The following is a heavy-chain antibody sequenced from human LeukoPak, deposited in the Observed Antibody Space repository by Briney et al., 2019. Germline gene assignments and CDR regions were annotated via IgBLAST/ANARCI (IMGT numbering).Heavy chain of an antibody. CDR3: AKGLYSPGYSSGWPIDY. J-gene: IGHJ4*02. CDR1: GFTFSSYA. V-gene: IGHV3-23*01. Sequence: GGSLRLSCAASGFTFSSYAMSWVRQAPGKGLEWVSAISGSGGSTYYADSVKGRFTISRDNSKNTLYLQMNSLRAEDTAVYYCAKGLYSPGYSSGWPIDYWGRGTLVTVSS. CDR2: ISGSGGST. D-gene: IGHD6-19*01.